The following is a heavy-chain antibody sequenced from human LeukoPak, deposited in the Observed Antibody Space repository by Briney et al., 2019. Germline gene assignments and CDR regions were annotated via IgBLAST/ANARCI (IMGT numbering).Heavy chain of an antibody. Sequence: GGSLRLSCAASGFTFDDYAMHWVRQAPGKGLEWVSGISWNSGSIGYADSVKGRFTISRDNAKNSLYLQMNSLRAEDTALYYCAKDDSSSWYGLGYFQHWGQGTLVTVSS. CDR3: AKDDSSSWYGLGYFQH. D-gene: IGHD6-13*01. J-gene: IGHJ1*01. V-gene: IGHV3-9*01. CDR1: GFTFDDYA. CDR2: ISWNSGSI.